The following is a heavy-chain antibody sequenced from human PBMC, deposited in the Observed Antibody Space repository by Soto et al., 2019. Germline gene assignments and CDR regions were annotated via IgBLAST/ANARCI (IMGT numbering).Heavy chain of an antibody. CDR1: GYTFTSYA. Sequence: QVQLVQSGAEVKKPGASVKVSCKASGYTFTSYAMHWVRQAPGQRLEWMGWINAGNGNTKYSQKFQGRVTITRDTXAXTXXMELSSLRSEDTAVYYCARSFLGYCSGGSCRHPDYWGQGTLVTVSS. D-gene: IGHD2-15*01. J-gene: IGHJ4*02. V-gene: IGHV1-3*01. CDR2: INAGNGNT. CDR3: ARSFLGYCSGGSCRHPDY.